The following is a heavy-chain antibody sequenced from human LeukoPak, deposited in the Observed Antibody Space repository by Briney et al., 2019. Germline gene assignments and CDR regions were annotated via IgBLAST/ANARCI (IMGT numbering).Heavy chain of an antibody. CDR3: ARGSTYYDSSGQVPFDY. V-gene: IGHV3-48*01. D-gene: IGHD3-22*01. J-gene: IGHJ4*02. Sequence: GGSLRLSCGASEFSISSYKISWVRQAPGKGLEWGSYISGSSSTINYADSVKGRFTNSRDNGKNTLYLQMNSLRAEDTAVYYCARGSTYYDSSGQVPFDYWGQGTLVTVSS. CDR2: ISGSSSTI. CDR1: EFSISSYK.